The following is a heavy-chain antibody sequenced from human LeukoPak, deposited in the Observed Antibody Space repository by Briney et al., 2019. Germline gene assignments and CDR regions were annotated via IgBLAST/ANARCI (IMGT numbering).Heavy chain of an antibody. J-gene: IGHJ4*02. Sequence: GGSLRLSCVASGFTFSSHHMNWVRQTPGKGLESVATIKPDGSEKYYVDSVKGRFTISRDNAKSSLYLQMNSLRAEDTCVYFCARMSSYCDYWGQGTLVTVSS. CDR1: GFTFSSHH. CDR2: IKPDGSEK. V-gene: IGHV3-7*01. CDR3: ARMSSYCDY. D-gene: IGHD2-2*01.